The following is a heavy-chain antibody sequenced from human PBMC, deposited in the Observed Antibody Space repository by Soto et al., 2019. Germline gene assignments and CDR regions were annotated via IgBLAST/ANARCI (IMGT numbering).Heavy chain of an antibody. CDR3: AKDEGDGSGSYWYGMDV. J-gene: IGHJ6*02. Sequence: WGCLRLSCAASGFTFSSYGMHWVRQAPGKGLEWVAVISYDGSNKYYADPVKGRFTISRDNSKNTLYLQMNSLRAEDTAVYYCAKDEGDGSGSYWYGMDVWGQGTTVTVS. CDR2: ISYDGSNK. CDR1: GFTFSSYG. D-gene: IGHD3-10*01. V-gene: IGHV3-30*18.